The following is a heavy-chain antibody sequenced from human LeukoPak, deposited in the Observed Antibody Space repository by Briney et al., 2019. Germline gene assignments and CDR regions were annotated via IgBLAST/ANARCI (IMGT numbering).Heavy chain of an antibody. CDR1: GFTFNPYW. D-gene: IGHD3-16*02. J-gene: IGHJ4*02. V-gene: IGHV3-74*01. CDR2: INSDGSRT. CDR3: TRGRYYLDS. Sequence: GGSLRLSCAASGFTFNPYWRHGLRQGPAKGVVRVLDINSDGSRTNYAGSVKGRFTISRDNAKKTLYLQMNSLRAEDTAPYFCTRGRYYLDSWGQGTLVSVSS.